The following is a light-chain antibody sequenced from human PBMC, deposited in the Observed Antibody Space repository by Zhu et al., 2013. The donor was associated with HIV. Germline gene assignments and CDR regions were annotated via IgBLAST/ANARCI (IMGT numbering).Light chain of an antibody. CDR2: AAS. J-gene: IGKJ5*01. V-gene: IGKV1-27*01. Sequence: DIQMTQSPSSLSASVGDRVTITCRASQGISTFLAWYQEKPGKVPKLLIYAASTLQSGVPSRFSGSGSGTDFTLTISSLQPEDFATYYCQQAHSFPITFGQGTRLDIK. CDR3: QQAHSFPIT. CDR1: QGISTF.